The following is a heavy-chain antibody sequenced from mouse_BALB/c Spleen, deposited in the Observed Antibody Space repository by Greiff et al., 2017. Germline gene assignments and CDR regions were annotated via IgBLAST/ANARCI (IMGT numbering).Heavy chain of an antibody. V-gene: IGHV14-1*02. CDR3: ARRVFDY. CDR2: IDPENGNT. Sequence: VQLQQSGAELVRPGALVKLSCKASGFNIKDYYMHWVKQRPEQGLEWIGWIDPENGNTIYDPKFQGKASITADTSSNTAYLQLSSLTSEDTAVYYCARRVFDYWGQGTTLTVSS. J-gene: IGHJ2*01. CDR1: GFNIKDYY.